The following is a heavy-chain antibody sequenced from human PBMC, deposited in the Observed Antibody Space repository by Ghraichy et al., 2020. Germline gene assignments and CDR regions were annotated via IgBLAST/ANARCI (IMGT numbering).Heavy chain of an antibody. D-gene: IGHD4-17*01. CDR3: AKANYADYNLRRGLDV. CDR2: ISGGGGAS. CDR1: GFTFSNYP. V-gene: IGHV3-23*01. Sequence: GGSLRLSCAASGFTFSNYPMTWVRQAPGKGLEWVSAISGGGGASYYAESVKGRFTISRDNSKDTLYLQMNSLRAEDTAAYFCAKANYADYNLRRGLDVWGQGTTVTVSS. J-gene: IGHJ6*02.